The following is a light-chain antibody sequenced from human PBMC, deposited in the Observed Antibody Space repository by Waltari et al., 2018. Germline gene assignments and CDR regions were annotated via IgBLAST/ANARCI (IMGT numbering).Light chain of an antibody. CDR2: EAS. J-gene: IGKJ5*01. V-gene: IGKV1-5*03. Sequence: DIQMTQSPSTLSASVGDRVTITCRASQSINNWLAWYQQKPGKAPKLLIYEASNLQTGVPSRFSGSGSGTEFTLTISSLQPDDFATYYCQQYNTYLITFGQGTRLEIK. CDR3: QQYNTYLIT. CDR1: QSINNW.